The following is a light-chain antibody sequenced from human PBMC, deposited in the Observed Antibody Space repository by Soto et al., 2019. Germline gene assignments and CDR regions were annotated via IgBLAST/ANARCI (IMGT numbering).Light chain of an antibody. Sequence: EIVLTQSPATLSLSPGERATLSCRASQSVSSYLTWYQQKPGQAPSLLIYDASKRATGIPDRFSGSGSGADFNLTISSLEPEDFAVYFCQQRGNWPVTVGRGTKVEIK. CDR2: DAS. V-gene: IGKV3-11*01. CDR3: QQRGNWPVT. CDR1: QSVSSY. J-gene: IGKJ4*01.